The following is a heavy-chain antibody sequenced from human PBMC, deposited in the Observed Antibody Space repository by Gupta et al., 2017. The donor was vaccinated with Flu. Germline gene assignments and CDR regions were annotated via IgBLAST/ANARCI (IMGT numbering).Heavy chain of an antibody. Sequence: QVQLVQSGAEVKKPGASVKVSCKASGYTFTSYDINWVRQVTGQGLEWMGWMNPNSGNTGYAEKFQGRVTMTRNTSISTAYMELSSLRSEDRAVYYCARIFRDTVVVPYRHNFYGMDVWGQGTTVTVSS. J-gene: IGHJ6*02. CDR3: ARIFRDTVVVPYRHNFYGMDV. D-gene: IGHD2-2*01. V-gene: IGHV1-8*01. CDR2: MNPNSGNT. CDR1: GYTFTSYD.